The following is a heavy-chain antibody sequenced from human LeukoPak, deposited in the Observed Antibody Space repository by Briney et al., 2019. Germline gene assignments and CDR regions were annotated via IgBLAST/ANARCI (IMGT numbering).Heavy chain of an antibody. CDR3: ARDQGVLTIVLHYYGMDV. D-gene: IGHD2/OR15-2a*01. V-gene: IGHV1-46*01. CDR1: GYTFTSYY. J-gene: IGHJ6*02. CDR2: INPSGGST. Sequence: GASVKVSCKASGYTFTSYYMHWVRPAPGQGLEWMGIINPSGGSTSYAQKFQGRVTMTRDTSTSTVYMELSSLRSEDTAVYYCARDQGVLTIVLHYYGMDVWGQGTTVTVSS.